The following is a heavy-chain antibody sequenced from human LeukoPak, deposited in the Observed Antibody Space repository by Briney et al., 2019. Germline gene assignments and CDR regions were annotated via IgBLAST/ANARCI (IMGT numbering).Heavy chain of an antibody. J-gene: IGHJ4*02. V-gene: IGHV4-34*01. Sequence: NPSETLSLTRAVYGGSFSGYYWSWIRQLPGKGLEWIGEINHSGSTNYNPSLKSRVTISVDTSKNQFSLKLSSVTAADTAVYYCARVRIVARSLQDLFDYWGQGTLVTVSS. CDR2: INHSGST. D-gene: IGHD6-6*01. CDR3: ARVRIVARSLQDLFDY. CDR1: GGSFSGYY.